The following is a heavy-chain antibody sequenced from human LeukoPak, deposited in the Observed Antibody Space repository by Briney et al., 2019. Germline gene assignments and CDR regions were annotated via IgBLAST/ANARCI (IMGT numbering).Heavy chain of an antibody. CDR2: IKQDGSEK. CDR1: GFTFSSYW. V-gene: IGHV3-7*02. D-gene: IGHD2-15*01. J-gene: IGHJ4*02. CDR3: ARGYCSGGSCYSFLDY. Sequence: GGSLRLSCAASGFTFSSYWMSCVRQAPGKGLEWVANIKQDGSEKYYVDSVKGRFTISRDNAKNSLYLQMNSLRAEDTAVYYCARGYCSGGSCYSFLDYWGQGTLVTVSS.